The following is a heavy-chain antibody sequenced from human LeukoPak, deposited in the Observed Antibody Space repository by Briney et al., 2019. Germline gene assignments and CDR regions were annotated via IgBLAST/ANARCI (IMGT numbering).Heavy chain of an antibody. Sequence: PGESLKISCKGSGYKFSTYWIAWVRQMPGKGLEWMGIIYPGDSDTRYSPSFQGQVTISADKSVNSACLQWSSLKASDTAMYYCARPNITSYYDSRGYDAFDVWGQGTMVTVSS. V-gene: IGHV5-51*01. CDR3: ARPNITSYYDSRGYDAFDV. D-gene: IGHD3-22*01. CDR2: IYPGDSDT. J-gene: IGHJ3*01. CDR1: GYKFSTYW.